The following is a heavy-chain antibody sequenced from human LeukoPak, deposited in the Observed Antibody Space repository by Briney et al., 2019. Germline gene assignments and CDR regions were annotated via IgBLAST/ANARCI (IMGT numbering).Heavy chain of an antibody. CDR2: ISSSSSTI. J-gene: IGHJ3*02. V-gene: IGHV3-48*04. CDR3: ARLTPGAEPSAFDI. CDR1: GFTFSSYS. D-gene: IGHD1-14*01. Sequence: GGSLILPCAASGFTFSSYSMNWVRQAPGKGLEWVSYISSSSSTIYYADSVKGRFTISRDNAKNSLYLQMNSLRAEDTAVYYCARLTPGAEPSAFDIWGQGTMVTVSS.